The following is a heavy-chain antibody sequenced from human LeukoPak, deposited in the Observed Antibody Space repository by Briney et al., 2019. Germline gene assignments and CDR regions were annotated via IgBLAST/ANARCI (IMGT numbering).Heavy chain of an antibody. Sequence: PGRSLRLSCAAAGFSFSNYGMHWVRQAPGNGLEWVAVIWYDGSNKYYADSVKGRFTISRDNSKNTLYVQMSSLRAEDTAVYYCARSNNGGWGYCDYWGQGSLVTVSS. CDR1: GFSFSNYG. J-gene: IGHJ4*02. CDR3: ARSNNGGWGYCDY. V-gene: IGHV3-33*01. CDR2: IWYDGSNK. D-gene: IGHD3-16*01.